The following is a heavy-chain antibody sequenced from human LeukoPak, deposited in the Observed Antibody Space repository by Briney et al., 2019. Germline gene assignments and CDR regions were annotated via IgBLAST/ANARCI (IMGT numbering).Heavy chain of an antibody. Sequence: PGGSLRLSCTASGFTFGDYAMSWVRQAPGKGLEWVGFIRSKAYGGTTEYAASVKGRFTISRDDYKSIAYLQINSLKTEDTAVYYCTAYSSGWVDYWGQGTLVTVSS. J-gene: IGHJ4*02. CDR1: GFTFGDYA. D-gene: IGHD6-19*01. V-gene: IGHV3-49*04. CDR3: TAYSSGWVDY. CDR2: IRSKAYGGTT.